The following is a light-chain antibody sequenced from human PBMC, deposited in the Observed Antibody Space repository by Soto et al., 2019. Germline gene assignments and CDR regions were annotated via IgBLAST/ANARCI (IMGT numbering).Light chain of an antibody. CDR1: QSISSW. V-gene: IGKV1-5*01. CDR3: QQYNSYSRT. J-gene: IGKJ1*01. CDR2: DAS. Sequence: DIQMTQSHSTLSASVGDRVIMTSRASQSISSWLAWYQQKPGKAPKLLIYDASSLESGVPSRFSGSGSGTEFTLTISSLQPDDFATYYCQQYNSYSRTFGQGTKVDNK.